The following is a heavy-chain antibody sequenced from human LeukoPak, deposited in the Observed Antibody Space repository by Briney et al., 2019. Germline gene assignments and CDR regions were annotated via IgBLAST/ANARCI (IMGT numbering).Heavy chain of an antibody. Sequence: PSETLSLTCAVYGGSFSGYYWSWIRQPPGKGLEWIGEINHSGSSNYNPSLRSRVTISVDTSKNQFSLKLSSVTAADTAVYYCARRWEVYYYMDVWGRGTTVTVSS. CDR2: INHSGSS. CDR1: GGSFSGYY. CDR3: ARRWEVYYYMDV. D-gene: IGHD1-26*01. J-gene: IGHJ6*03. V-gene: IGHV4-34*01.